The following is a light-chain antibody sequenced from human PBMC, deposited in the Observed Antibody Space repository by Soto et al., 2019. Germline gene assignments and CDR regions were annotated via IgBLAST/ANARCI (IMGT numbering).Light chain of an antibody. V-gene: IGLV2-8*01. CDR3: SSYAGTKKSV. J-gene: IGLJ1*01. CDR2: EVS. Sequence: QSVLTQPPSASGSPGQSVTISCTGTSSDVGGYNYVSWYQQHPGKAPKLMIYEVSKRPSGVPDRFSGSKSGNTASLTVSGPQPEDEVVYSGSSYAGTKKSVLGSGT. CDR1: SSDVGGYNY.